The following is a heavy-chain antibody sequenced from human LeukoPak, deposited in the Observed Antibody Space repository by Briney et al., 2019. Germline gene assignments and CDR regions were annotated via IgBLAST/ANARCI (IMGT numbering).Heavy chain of an antibody. V-gene: IGHV3-53*01. Sequence: GGSLRLSCAASGFTFSSYGMHWVRQAPGKGLEWVSVIRSDGSTNHADSVKGRFTISRDNSKNTLYLQMNNLRAEDTAMYYCAREMYSGMYNDAFDIWGQGTKVTVSS. CDR1: GFTFSSYG. CDR3: AREMYSGMYNDAFDI. D-gene: IGHD1-26*01. CDR2: IRSDGST. J-gene: IGHJ3*02.